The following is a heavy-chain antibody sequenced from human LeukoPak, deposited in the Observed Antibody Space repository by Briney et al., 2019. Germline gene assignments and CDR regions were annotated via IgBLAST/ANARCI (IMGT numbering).Heavy chain of an antibody. V-gene: IGHV1-2*06. CDR1: GYTFTGYY. CDR3: ARESGDDYGDYDYYYYMDV. Sequence: GASVKVSCKASGYTFTGYYMHWVRQAPGQGLVSMGRINPNSGGTNYAQKFQGRVTMTRDTSISTAYMELSRLRSDDTAVYYCARESGDDYGDYDYYYYMDVWGKGTTVTVSS. CDR2: INPNSGGT. D-gene: IGHD4-17*01. J-gene: IGHJ6*03.